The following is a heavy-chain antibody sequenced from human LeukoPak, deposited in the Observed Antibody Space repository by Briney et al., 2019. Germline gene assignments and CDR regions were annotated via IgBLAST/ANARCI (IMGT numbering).Heavy chain of an antibody. V-gene: IGHV3-7*04. D-gene: IGHD6-13*01. CDR2: VKQDGSEK. CDR1: GFTFSRFW. CDR3: ARYGSIVAAGTFDY. Sequence: GGSLRLSCAASGFTFSRFWMCWVRQTPGKGLEWVANVKQDGSEKYYVDSVKGRFTITRDNAKNSLYLQMNSLRAEDTAVYYCARYGSIVAAGTFDYWGQGTLVTVSS. J-gene: IGHJ4*02.